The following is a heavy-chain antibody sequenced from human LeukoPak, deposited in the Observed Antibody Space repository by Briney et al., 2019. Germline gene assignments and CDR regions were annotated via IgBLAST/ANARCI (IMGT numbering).Heavy chain of an antibody. J-gene: IGHJ5*02. CDR1: GGSISSSGYY. CDR3: ARCDANWFDP. Sequence: SETLSLTCTVSGGSISSSGYYWGWIRQPPGKGLEWIGSIYHSGSTYYNPSLKSRVTISVDTSKNQFSLKLSSVTAADTAVYYCARCDANWFDPWGQGTLVTVSS. V-gene: IGHV4-39*07. CDR2: IYHSGST. D-gene: IGHD2-21*02.